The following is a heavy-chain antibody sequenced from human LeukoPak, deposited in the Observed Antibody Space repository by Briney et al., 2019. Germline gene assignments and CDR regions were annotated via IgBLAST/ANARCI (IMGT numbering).Heavy chain of an antibody. CDR2: INHSGST. CDR1: GGSFSGYY. J-gene: IGHJ3*02. D-gene: IGHD6-13*01. V-gene: IGHV4-34*01. CDR3: TITKVAAAGPSDAFDI. Sequence: SETLSLTCAVYGGSFSGYYWSWIRQPPGKGLEWIGEINHSGSTNYNPSLKSRVTISVDTSKNQFSLKLSSVTAADTAVYYCTITKVAAAGPSDAFDIWGQGTMVTVSS.